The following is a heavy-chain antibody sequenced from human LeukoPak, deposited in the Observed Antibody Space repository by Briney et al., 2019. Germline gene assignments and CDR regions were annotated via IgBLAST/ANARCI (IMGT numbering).Heavy chain of an antibody. CDR1: GGSISSYY. CDR3: ARGVGATTSFADY. J-gene: IGHJ4*02. Sequence: PSETLSLTCTVPGGSISSYYWSWIRQPPGKGLEWIGYIYYSGSTNYNPSLKSRVTISVDTSKNQFSLKLSSVTAADTAVYYCARGVGATTSFADYWGQGTLVTVSS. CDR2: IYYSGST. V-gene: IGHV4-59*12. D-gene: IGHD1-26*01.